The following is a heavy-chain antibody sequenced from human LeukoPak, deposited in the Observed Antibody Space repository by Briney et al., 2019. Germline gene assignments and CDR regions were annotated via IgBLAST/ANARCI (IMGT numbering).Heavy chain of an antibody. J-gene: IGHJ3*02. CDR2: INQDGSEK. Sequence: PGGSLRLSCEASGFRFGGFWMNWVRQAPGKGPERVANINQDGSEKLYVDSVKGRFTISRDNAKNSLYLQMNSLRVEDPAVYYCTRDVREAYDIWGHGTMVTVSS. V-gene: IGHV3-7*01. D-gene: IGHD3-16*01. CDR1: GFRFGGFW. CDR3: TRDVREAYDI.